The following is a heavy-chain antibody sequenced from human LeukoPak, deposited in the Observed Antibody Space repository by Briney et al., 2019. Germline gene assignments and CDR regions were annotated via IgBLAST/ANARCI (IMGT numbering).Heavy chain of an antibody. CDR3: VREISCSSTSCPDY. V-gene: IGHV1-2*02. J-gene: IGHJ4*02. CDR1: GYTFTGYY. CDR2: INPNSGGT. Sequence: ASVKVSCKASGYTFTGYYMHWVRQAPGQGLEWMGWINPNSGGTNYAQKFQGRVTMTRDTSISTAYMELSRLRSDDTAVYYCVREISCSSTSCPDYWGQGTLVTVSS. D-gene: IGHD2-2*01.